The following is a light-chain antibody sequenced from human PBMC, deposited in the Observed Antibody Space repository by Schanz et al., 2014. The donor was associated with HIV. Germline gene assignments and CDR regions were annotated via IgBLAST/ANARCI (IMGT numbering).Light chain of an antibody. Sequence: QSVLTQPASVSGSPGQSITISCTGTSSDVGIYNLVSWYQQHPGKAPKLMIYDVSNRPSGVSNRFSGSKSGNTASLTISGLQAGDEADYYCNSYTSSNTRVFGGGTKLTVL. J-gene: IGLJ3*02. CDR3: NSYTSSNTRV. CDR2: DVS. V-gene: IGLV2-14*02. CDR1: SSDVGIYNL.